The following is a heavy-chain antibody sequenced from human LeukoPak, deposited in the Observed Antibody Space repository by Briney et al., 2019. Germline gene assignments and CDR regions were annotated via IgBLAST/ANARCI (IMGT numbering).Heavy chain of an antibody. J-gene: IGHJ6*03. CDR3: ARVGRYIYYYYMDV. D-gene: IGHD2-2*02. V-gene: IGHV3-23*01. Sequence: GGSLRLSCAASGFTFSNYAMSWVRQAPGKGLEWVSDNGGGGRTYYADSVKGRFTISRDNSKNSLYLQMNSLRAEDTAVYYCARVGRYIYYYYMDVWGKGTTVTVSS. CDR1: GFTFSNYA. CDR2: NGGGGRT.